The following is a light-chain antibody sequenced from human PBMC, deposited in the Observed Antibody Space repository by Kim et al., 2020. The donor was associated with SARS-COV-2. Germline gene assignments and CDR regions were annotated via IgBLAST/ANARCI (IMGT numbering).Light chain of an antibody. V-gene: IGKV4-1*01. Sequence: ATINCKSSQSVLSSRDNKNYVAWHQQKPGQPPRLLICWASIRGSGVSDRFSGSGSGTVFTLTISSLQAEDVAIYYCQQYYSSPLTFGGGTKVDIK. CDR2: WAS. CDR3: QQYYSSPLT. J-gene: IGKJ4*01. CDR1: QSVLSSRDNKNY.